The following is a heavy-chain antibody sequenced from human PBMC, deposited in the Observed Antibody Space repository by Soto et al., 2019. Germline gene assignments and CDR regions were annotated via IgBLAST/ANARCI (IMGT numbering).Heavy chain of an antibody. J-gene: IGHJ3*02. CDR2: IIPIFGTA. V-gene: IGHV1-69*13. Sequence: SVKVSCKASGGGFSIYAISWVRQAPGQGLEWMGGIIPIFGTANYAQKFQGRVTITADESTSTAYMELSSLRSEDTAVYYCASREDYYYDSSGQPSPIDAFDIWGQGTMVTVSS. CDR3: ASREDYYYDSSGQPSPIDAFDI. D-gene: IGHD3-22*01. CDR1: GGGFSIYA.